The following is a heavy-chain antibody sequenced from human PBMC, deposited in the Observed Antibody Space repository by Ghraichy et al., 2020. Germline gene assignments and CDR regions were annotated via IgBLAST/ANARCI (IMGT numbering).Heavy chain of an antibody. CDR1: GYTFTSYG. J-gene: IGHJ4*02. D-gene: IGHD4-17*01. V-gene: IGHV1-18*04. Sequence: ASVKVSCKASGYTFTSYGIIWVRQAPGQGLEWMGWINAYNGYTNYAQNFQGRVTMTTDTSTTTAYMELRSLRSDDTAVYYCARGRHVAVTPLGYWGQGTLVTVSS. CDR2: INAYNGYT. CDR3: ARGRHVAVTPLGY.